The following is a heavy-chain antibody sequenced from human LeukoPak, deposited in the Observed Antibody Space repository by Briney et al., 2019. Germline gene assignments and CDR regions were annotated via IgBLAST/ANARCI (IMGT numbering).Heavy chain of an antibody. CDR3: AKNGEVLSWFDP. V-gene: IGHV1-46*01. CDR2: INPSGGSP. CDR1: GYTFTSYY. J-gene: IGHJ5*02. D-gene: IGHD3-10*01. Sequence: GASVKVSCKASGYTFTSYYMHWVRQAPGQWLEWMGIINPSGGSPTYAQKFQRRVTMTRDTSTSTVYMELSSLTSEDTAVYSCAKNGEVLSWFDPWGQGTLVTVSS.